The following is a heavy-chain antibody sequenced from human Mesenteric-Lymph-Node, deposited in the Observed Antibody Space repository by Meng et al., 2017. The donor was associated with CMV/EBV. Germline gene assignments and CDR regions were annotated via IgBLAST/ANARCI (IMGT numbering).Heavy chain of an antibody. CDR1: GGSISSYY. J-gene: IGHJ4*02. D-gene: IGHD6-13*01. CDR2: IFYTGTT. Sequence: SETLSLTCTVSGGSISSYYWSWIRQPPGKGLEWIGYIFYTGTTNYNPSLKSRVTMSVDTSKSQFSLKLTSVTAADTAVYYCATDFSSWMGYSWGQGTLVTVSS. V-gene: IGHV4-59*01. CDR3: ATDFSSWMGYS.